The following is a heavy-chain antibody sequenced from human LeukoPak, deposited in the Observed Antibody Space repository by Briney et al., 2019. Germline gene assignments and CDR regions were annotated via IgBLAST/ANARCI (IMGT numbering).Heavy chain of an antibody. CDR1: GYTLAELS. Sequence: GASVKVSCKVSGYTLAELSMHWVRQAPGKGIEWMGGFDPEDGETIYAQKFQGRVTMTEDTSTDTAYMELSSLRSEDTAVYYCATAIAVAGLLTWGQGTLVTVSS. V-gene: IGHV1-24*01. CDR3: ATAIAVAGLLT. J-gene: IGHJ4*02. CDR2: FDPEDGET. D-gene: IGHD6-19*01.